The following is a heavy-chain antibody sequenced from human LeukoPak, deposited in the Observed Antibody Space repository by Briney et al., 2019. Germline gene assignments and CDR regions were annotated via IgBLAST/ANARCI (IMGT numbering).Heavy chain of an antibody. Sequence: PGGSLRLSCAASGFTVSSNYMSWVRQAPGKGLEWVSVIYSGGSTYYADSVKGRFTISRDNSKHTLYLQMGSLRTEDMAVYYCAKGGGPAISNYYYYMDVWGKGTTVTISS. CDR2: IYSGGST. J-gene: IGHJ6*03. CDR1: GFTVSSNY. D-gene: IGHD2-2*02. V-gene: IGHV3-53*05. CDR3: AKGGGPAISNYYYYMDV.